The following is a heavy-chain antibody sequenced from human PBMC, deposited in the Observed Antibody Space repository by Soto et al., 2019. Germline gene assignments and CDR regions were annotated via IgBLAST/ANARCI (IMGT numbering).Heavy chain of an antibody. Sequence: QVQLVESGGGVVQPGRSLRLSCAASGFTFSSYAMHWVRQAPGKGLEWVAVISYDGSNKYYADSVKGRFTISRDNSKNTLYLQMNSLRAEDTAVYYCAREVYSAIYFDYWGQGTLVTVSS. V-gene: IGHV3-30-3*01. CDR2: ISYDGSNK. J-gene: IGHJ4*02. CDR1: GFTFSSYA. D-gene: IGHD1-26*01. CDR3: AREVYSAIYFDY.